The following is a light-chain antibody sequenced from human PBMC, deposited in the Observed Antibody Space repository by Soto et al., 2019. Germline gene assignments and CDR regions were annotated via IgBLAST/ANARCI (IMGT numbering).Light chain of an antibody. CDR3: QKYDNWPLN. CDR2: GAS. CDR1: QTVGSN. J-gene: IGKJ4*01. V-gene: IGKV3-15*01. Sequence: EIVMTPSPATLSVSPVERATLSCRASQTVGSNLAWYQQKPGQPPRFLIYGASTRATGIPARFSGSGSGTEFTLTISSLQSEDFAVYYCQKYDNWPLNFGGGNTGAIK.